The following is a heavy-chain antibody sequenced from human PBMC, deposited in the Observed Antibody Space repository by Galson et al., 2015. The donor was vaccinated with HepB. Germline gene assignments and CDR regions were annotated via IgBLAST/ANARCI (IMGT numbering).Heavy chain of an antibody. J-gene: IGHJ3*01. CDR1: GFTFSIYA. V-gene: IGHV3-30-3*01. CDR3: ARVSRQYQILLFALDL. Sequence: SLRLSCAASGFTFSIYAMHWVRQAPGKGLEWLAVTSYDGSDKYYADSVKGRFTISRDNSRNTVYLQMNSLRAEDTAVYYCARVSRQYQILLFALDLWGQGTLVTVSS. CDR2: TSYDGSDK. D-gene: IGHD2-2*01.